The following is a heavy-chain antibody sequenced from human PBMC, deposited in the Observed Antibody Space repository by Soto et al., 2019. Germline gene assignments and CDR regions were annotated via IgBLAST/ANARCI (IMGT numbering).Heavy chain of an antibody. CDR3: ERAGEVVDAIDY. CDR2: INAGNGNT. J-gene: IGHJ4*02. V-gene: IGHV1-3*01. Sequence: ASVKVSCKASGYTFTSYAMHWVRQAPGQRLEWMGWINAGNGNTKYSQKFQGRVTITRDTSASTAYMELSSLRSEDTAVYYCERAGEVVDAIDYWGQGTLVTVSS. CDR1: GYTFTSYA. D-gene: IGHD2-15*01.